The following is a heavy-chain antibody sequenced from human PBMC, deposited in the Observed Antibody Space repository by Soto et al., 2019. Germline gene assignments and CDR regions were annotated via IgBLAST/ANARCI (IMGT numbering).Heavy chain of an antibody. CDR1: GFSFSSYA. J-gene: IGHJ5*02. Sequence: GGSLRLSCAASGFSFSSYAMSWVRQAPGKGLEWVSVISGSGGTDYADSVKGRFTISRDNSKSTLYLRMNNLRADDTAVYYCAKGASYGSRSYPLYPCGQGTLVTVSS. V-gene: IGHV3-23*01. CDR2: ISGSGGT. D-gene: IGHD3-10*01. CDR3: AKGASYGSRSYPLYP.